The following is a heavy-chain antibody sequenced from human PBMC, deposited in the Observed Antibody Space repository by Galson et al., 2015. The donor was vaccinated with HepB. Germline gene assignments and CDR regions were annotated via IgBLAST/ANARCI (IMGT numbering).Heavy chain of an antibody. V-gene: IGHV3-53*01. CDR2: IHNGGST. Sequence: SLRLSCAASGFTVSSNSMSWVRQAPGKGLEWISAIHNGGSTYYTDSVKGRFTISRDNSKNTLNLQMNSLRAEDTAVYYCASKIDYWGQGTLVTVSS. J-gene: IGHJ4*02. CDR3: ASKIDY. CDR1: GFTVSSNS.